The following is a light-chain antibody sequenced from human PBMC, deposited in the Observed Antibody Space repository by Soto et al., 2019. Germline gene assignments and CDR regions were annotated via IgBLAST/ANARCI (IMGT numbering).Light chain of an antibody. J-gene: IGLJ1*01. CDR3: SSYTTISTYV. CDR1: SSDVGGYNY. Sequence: QSVLTHPASLSGSPGQSITISCTGTSSDVGGYNYVSWYQQHPGKAPKLMIYDVRNRPSGVSNRFSGSKSVNTASLTISGLQAEDEADYYCSSYTTISTYVFGTGTKVTVL. V-gene: IGLV2-14*01. CDR2: DVR.